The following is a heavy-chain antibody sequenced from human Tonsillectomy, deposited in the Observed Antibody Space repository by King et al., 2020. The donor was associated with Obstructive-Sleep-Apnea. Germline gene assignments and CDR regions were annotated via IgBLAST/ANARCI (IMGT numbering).Heavy chain of an antibody. V-gene: IGHV3-11*06. CDR1: GFTFSDYY. Sequence: VQLVESGGGLVKPGGSLRLSCAASGFTFSDYYMSWIRQAPGKGREGGSYISSSSSYTNYADSVKGRFTLSRDNAKNSLYLQMNSLRAEDTAVYYCAREHQIISSSPGIMDVWGQGTTVTVSS. D-gene: IGHD6-13*01. J-gene: IGHJ6*02. CDR3: AREHQIISSSPGIMDV. CDR2: ISSSSSYT.